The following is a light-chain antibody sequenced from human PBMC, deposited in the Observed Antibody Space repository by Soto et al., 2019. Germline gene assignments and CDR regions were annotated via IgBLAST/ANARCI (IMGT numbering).Light chain of an antibody. CDR2: GAS. Sequence: EIVMTQSPATLSVSPGERATLSCRASQSVSSNLAWYQQKPGQTPRLLIYGASTRAIGIPARFSGSGSGTEFTLTISSLQSEDFAVYYCQQYNKWLWTLGQGTNVKI. J-gene: IGKJ1*01. CDR3: QQYNKWLWT. CDR1: QSVSSN. V-gene: IGKV3-15*01.